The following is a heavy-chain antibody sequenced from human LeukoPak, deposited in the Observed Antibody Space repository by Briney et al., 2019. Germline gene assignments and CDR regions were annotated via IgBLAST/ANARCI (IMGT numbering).Heavy chain of an antibody. J-gene: IGHJ2*01. Sequence: SETLSLTCTVSGGSISSSSYYWSWIRQPPGKGLEWIGYIYYSGSTNYNPSLKSRVTISVDTSKNQFSLKLSSVTAADTAVYYCAKGGSYWYFDLWGRGTLVTVSS. CDR3: AKGGSYWYFDL. CDR2: IYYSGST. D-gene: IGHD1-26*01. V-gene: IGHV4-61*01. CDR1: GGSISSSSYY.